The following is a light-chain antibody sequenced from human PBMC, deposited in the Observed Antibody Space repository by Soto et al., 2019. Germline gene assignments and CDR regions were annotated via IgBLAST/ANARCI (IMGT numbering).Light chain of an antibody. V-gene: IGLV2-23*02. CDR3: CSYAGIKGAV. Sequence: QSVLTQPASVSGSPGQSITISCTGTSSDVGNYNLVSWYQKHPGKAPKLMIYGVNKRPSGVSNRFSGSKSGNTASLTISGLQTEDEADYYCCSYAGIKGAVFGGGTQLTVL. CDR1: SSDVGNYNL. CDR2: GVN. J-gene: IGLJ7*01.